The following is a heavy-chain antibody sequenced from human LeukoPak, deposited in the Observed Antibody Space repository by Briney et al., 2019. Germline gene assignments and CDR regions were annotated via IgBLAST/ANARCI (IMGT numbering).Heavy chain of an antibody. CDR2: IYYSGST. D-gene: IGHD5-18*01. CDR3: AARMVKGRFDY. CDR1: GGSISSSSYC. V-gene: IGHV4-39*01. Sequence: SETLSLTCTVSGGSISSSSYCWGWIRQPPGTGLEWIVSIYYSGSTYYNPSLKSRVTISVDTSKNQFSLKLSSVTAADTAVYYCAARMVKGRFDYWGQGTLVTVSS. J-gene: IGHJ4*02.